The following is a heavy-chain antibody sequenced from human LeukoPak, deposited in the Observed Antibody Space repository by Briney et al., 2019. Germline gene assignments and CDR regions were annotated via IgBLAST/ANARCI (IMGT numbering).Heavy chain of an antibody. CDR1: GGSISTYY. Sequence: SETLSLTCAVSGGSISTYYWTWIRQPPGKGLEWIGYIYYSGSTNYNPSLKSRVTISLDTSKNEFSPKLSPVTAADSAVYYCARDSFRAAGYYYYMDVWGKGTTVTVSS. D-gene: IGHD6-13*01. V-gene: IGHV4-59*01. CDR2: IYYSGST. J-gene: IGHJ6*03. CDR3: ARDSFRAAGYYYYMDV.